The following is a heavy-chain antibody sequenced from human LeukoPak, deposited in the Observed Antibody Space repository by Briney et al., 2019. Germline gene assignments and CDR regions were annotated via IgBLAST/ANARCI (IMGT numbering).Heavy chain of an antibody. J-gene: IGHJ6*02. V-gene: IGHV3-13*01. CDR2: IGTAGDT. CDR3: ARVPPPAGSYGNYGMDV. Sequence: GGSLGLSCAASGFTFSSYDMHWVRQATGKGLEWVSAIGTAGDTYYPGSVTGRFTTSRENAKNSLYLQMNSLRAGDTAVYYCARVPPPAGSYGNYGMDVWGQGTTVTVSS. D-gene: IGHD3-10*01. CDR1: GFTFSSYD.